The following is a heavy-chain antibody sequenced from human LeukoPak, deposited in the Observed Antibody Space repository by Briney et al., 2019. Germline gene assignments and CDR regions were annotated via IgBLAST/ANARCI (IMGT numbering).Heavy chain of an antibody. V-gene: IGHV3-23*01. CDR2: ISGSGGST. J-gene: IGHJ4*02. CDR3: TKGPQQVMVTLFDY. D-gene: IGHD5-18*01. Sequence: PGGSLRLSCAASGFTFSSYAMSWVRQAPGKGLDWVSAISGSGGSTYYADSVKGRFTISRDDSKNTLYLQMNSLRAEDTAVYYCTKGPQQVMVTLFDYWGQGTLVTVSS. CDR1: GFTFSSYA.